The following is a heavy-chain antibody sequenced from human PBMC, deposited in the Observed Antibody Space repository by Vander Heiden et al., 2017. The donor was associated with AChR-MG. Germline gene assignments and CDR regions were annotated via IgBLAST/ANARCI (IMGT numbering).Heavy chain of an antibody. CDR2: IYSGGAT. J-gene: IGHJ4*02. V-gene: IGHV3-53*01. Sequence: EVQLVESGGGLIQPGGSLRLSCAASGFTVSSNYMSLVRQAPGKGLEWVSFIYSGGATYYADSLKGRFTISRDSSKNTLYLQMNSLRADDTAVYYCATVNIVLYYFDSWGQGTLVTVAS. D-gene: IGHD2-15*01. CDR3: ATVNIVLYYFDS. CDR1: GFTVSSNY.